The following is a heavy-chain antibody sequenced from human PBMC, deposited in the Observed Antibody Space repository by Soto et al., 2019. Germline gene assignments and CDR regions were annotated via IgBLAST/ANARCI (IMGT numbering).Heavy chain of an antibody. J-gene: IGHJ3*02. V-gene: IGHV1-18*01. CDR1: GYNFTSYG. D-gene: IGHD6-19*01. CDR2: ISPHNDRT. CDR3: ARDLYYSSGRYFDHDAFDI. Sequence: ASVKVSCKASGYNFTSYGISWVRLAPGQGLEWMGWISPHNDRTKYARRFQDRVTMTTETPTSTVYMELGSLRSDDTAVYYCARDLYYSSGRYFDHDAFDIWGQGTVVTVSS.